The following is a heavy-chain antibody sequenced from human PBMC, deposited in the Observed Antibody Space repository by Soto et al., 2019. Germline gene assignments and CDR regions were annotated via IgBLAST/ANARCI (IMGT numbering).Heavy chain of an antibody. CDR3: ARSYYYDSRDFDY. CDR1: GYTFTGYY. V-gene: IGHV1-2*02. J-gene: IGHJ4*02. CDR2: INPNSGGT. D-gene: IGHD3-22*01. Sequence: ASVKVSCKASGYTFTGYYMHWVLQAPGQGLEWMGWINPNSGGTNYAQKFQGRVTMTRDTSISTAYMELSRLRSDDTAVYYCARSYYYDSRDFDYWGQGTLVTSPQ.